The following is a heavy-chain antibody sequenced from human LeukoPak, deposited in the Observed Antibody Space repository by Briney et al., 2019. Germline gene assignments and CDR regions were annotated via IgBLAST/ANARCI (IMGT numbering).Heavy chain of an antibody. Sequence: PGGSLTLSCAASGFTFSSHAMVWVRQPPGKGPEWVSFISHDGSESFHTETVKGRFTISRDNFKNTVDLQVSGLKEEDTAVYYCARDWGQRGVGATLANWGQGTLVIVSS. V-gene: IGHV3-30-3*01. CDR1: GFTFSSHA. CDR3: ARDWGQRGVGATLAN. D-gene: IGHD1-26*01. J-gene: IGHJ4*02. CDR2: ISHDGSES.